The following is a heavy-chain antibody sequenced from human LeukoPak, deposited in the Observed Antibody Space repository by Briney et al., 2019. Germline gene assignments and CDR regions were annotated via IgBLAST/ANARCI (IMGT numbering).Heavy chain of an antibody. V-gene: IGHV3-53*01. Sequence: GGSLRLSCAAPGFTVSSNYVSWVRQAPGKGLEWVSVIYSGGSTYYADSVKGRFTISRDNSKNTLYLQMNSLRAEDTAVYYCARGALLYYFDYWGQGTLVTVSS. CDR1: GFTVSSNY. CDR2: IYSGGST. D-gene: IGHD2-21*01. J-gene: IGHJ4*02. CDR3: ARGALLYYFDY.